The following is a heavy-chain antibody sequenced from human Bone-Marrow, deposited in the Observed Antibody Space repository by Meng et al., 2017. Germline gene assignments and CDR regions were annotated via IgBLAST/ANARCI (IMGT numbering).Heavy chain of an antibody. J-gene: IGHJ5*02. D-gene: IGHD2-2*02. Sequence: QVQLQESGPGLVKPSQTLSPTCTVSGGSVSSGNNYWIWIRQPPGKGLEWIGYIYYSGRTYYNPSLESRVTMSVDTSKNQFSLNLNSVTAADTAVYYCARVNGDCFSTICYKGWFDPWGQGTLVTVSS. CDR2: IYYSGRT. CDR1: GGSVSSGNNY. CDR3: ARVNGDCFSTICYKGWFDP. V-gene: IGHV4-30-4*01.